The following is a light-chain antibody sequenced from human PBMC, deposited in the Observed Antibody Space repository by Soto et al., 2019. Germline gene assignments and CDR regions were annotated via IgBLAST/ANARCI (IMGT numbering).Light chain of an antibody. CDR2: DVS. Sequence: QSVLTQPRSLSGSPGQSVTISCTGPTIGAHSFVSWYQDRPDKVPKLLIYDVSQRPSGIPDRFSGSRSANTASLTISGLQADDAAAYYCCSYTGNKVFVFGTGTKLTVL. J-gene: IGLJ1*01. CDR3: CSYTGNKVFV. V-gene: IGLV2-11*01. CDR1: TIGAHSF.